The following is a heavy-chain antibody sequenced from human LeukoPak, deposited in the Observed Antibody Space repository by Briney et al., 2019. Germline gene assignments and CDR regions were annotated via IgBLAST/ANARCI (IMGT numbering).Heavy chain of an antibody. V-gene: IGHV4-34*01. J-gene: IGHJ3*02. Sequence: SETLSLTCTVSGGSISSYYWSWIRQPPGKGLEWIGEINHSGSTNYNPSLKSRVTISVDTSKNQFSLKLSSVTAADTAVYYCARHKRYYYDSSGYPNDAFDIWGQGTMVTVSS. CDR3: ARHKRYYYDSSGYPNDAFDI. CDR2: INHSGST. D-gene: IGHD3-22*01. CDR1: GGSISSYY.